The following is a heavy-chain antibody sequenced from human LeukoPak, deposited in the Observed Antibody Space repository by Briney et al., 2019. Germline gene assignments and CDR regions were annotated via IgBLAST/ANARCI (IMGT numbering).Heavy chain of an antibody. V-gene: IGHV4-31*03. CDR3: ARAPDYGDYAFAFDI. Sequence: PSETLSLTCTVSGGSISSGGYYWSWIRQHPGKGLEWIGYIYYSGSTYYNPSLKSRVTISVDTSKNQFSLKLSSVTAADTAVYYCARAPDYGDYAFAFDIWGQGTMVTVSS. CDR1: GGSISSGGYY. J-gene: IGHJ3*02. CDR2: IYYSGST. D-gene: IGHD4-17*01.